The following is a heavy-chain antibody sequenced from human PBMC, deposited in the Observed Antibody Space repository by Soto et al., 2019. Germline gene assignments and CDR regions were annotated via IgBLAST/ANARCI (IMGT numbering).Heavy chain of an antibody. D-gene: IGHD1-1*01. CDR3: ARGRYGDY. Sequence: QVHLLQSGAEVKKPGASVKFSCQGSGYAFTTYGITWVRQAPGQGLEWMGWISAHNGNTNYAQKLQGRVTVTRDTSTSTAYMDLRSLRYDDTAVYYCARGRYGDYWGQGALVTVSS. CDR1: GYAFTTYG. CDR2: ISAHNGNT. V-gene: IGHV1-18*01. J-gene: IGHJ4*02.